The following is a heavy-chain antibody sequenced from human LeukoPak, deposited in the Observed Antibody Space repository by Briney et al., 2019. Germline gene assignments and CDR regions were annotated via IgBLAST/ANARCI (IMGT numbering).Heavy chain of an antibody. V-gene: IGHV3-23*01. J-gene: IGHJ4*02. D-gene: IGHD3-10*01. Sequence: GGSLRLSCAASGFSFSSHAMGWVRQAPGKGLEWVSAISGSGGSTYYADSVKGRFTISGDNSKNTLYLQMNSLRAEDTAVYYCAKRGGYGSGSYHFDYWGQGTLVTVSS. CDR3: AKRGGYGSGSYHFDY. CDR2: ISGSGGST. CDR1: GFSFSSHA.